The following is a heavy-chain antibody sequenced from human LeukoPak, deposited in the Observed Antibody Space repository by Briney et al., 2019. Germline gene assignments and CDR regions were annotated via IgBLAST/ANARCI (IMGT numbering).Heavy chain of an antibody. CDR1: GYTFNSYD. V-gene: IGHV1-8*01. Sequence: ASVTVSCKASGYTFNSYDINWVRQATGQGLEWMGWMNPNSGNTGYAQKFQGRVTMTRNTSITTAYMELSSLRSEDTALYYCARVYCSNAVCQSIDYWGQGTLVTVSS. CDR3: ARVYCSNAVCQSIDY. D-gene: IGHD2-8*01. J-gene: IGHJ4*02. CDR2: MNPNSGNT.